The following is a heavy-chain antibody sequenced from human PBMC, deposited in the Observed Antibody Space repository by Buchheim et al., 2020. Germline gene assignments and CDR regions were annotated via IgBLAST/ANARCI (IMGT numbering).Heavy chain of an antibody. CDR2: IIPIFGTA. D-gene: IGHD2-2*01. J-gene: IGHJ6*02. V-gene: IGHV1-69*01. Sequence: QVHLVQSGAEVKKPGSSVKVSCKASGGTSNNFTISWVRQAPGQGLEWMGGIIPIFGTANYAQKFQGRVTITADESTSTAYMELSSLRSEDTAVYYCARDPGCSSTSCHPYYYYYGMDVWGQGTT. CDR1: GGTSNNFT. CDR3: ARDPGCSSTSCHPYYYYYGMDV.